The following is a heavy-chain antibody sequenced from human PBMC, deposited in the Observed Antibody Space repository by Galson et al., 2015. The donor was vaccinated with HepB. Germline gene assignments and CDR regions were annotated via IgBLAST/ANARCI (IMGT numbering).Heavy chain of an antibody. D-gene: IGHD1-26*01. V-gene: IGHV1-46*01. CDR3: ARNPYSGSSYRRPQYYGMDV. J-gene: IGHJ6*02. Sequence: SVKVSCKAPGYTFTNYYMHWVRQAPGQGLEWMGVINPSGGSTTHAQKFQGRVIMTRDTSTSTVYMELRSLRSEDTAVYYCARNPYSGSSYRRPQYYGMDVWGQGTTVTVSS. CDR2: INPSGGST. CDR1: GYTFTNYY.